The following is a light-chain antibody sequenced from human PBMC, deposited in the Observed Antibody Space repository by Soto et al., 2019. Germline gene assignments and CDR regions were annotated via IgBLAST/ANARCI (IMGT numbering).Light chain of an antibody. J-gene: IGLJ1*01. CDR3: ASWDASLSLLYV. CDR2: NDS. CDR1: SSNIGGNT. Sequence: QSVLTQPPSASGTPGQRVTISSSGSSSNIGGNTVNWYQQLPGTAPRLLIYNDSQRPSGVPDRFSASKSGTSASLAISWLQSEDEADYYCASWDASLSLLYVFGTGTKGTLL. V-gene: IGLV1-44*01.